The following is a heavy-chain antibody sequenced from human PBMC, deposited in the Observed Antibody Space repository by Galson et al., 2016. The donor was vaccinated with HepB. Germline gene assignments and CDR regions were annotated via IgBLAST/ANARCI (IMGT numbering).Heavy chain of an antibody. Sequence: SLRLSCAASGFTFSSYAMNWVRQAPGKGPEWVGVVSFNGKVQYYADSVKGRFTISRDNSKNTLYLQMDSLRVEDTALYYCAKEPQKSSSGGYYYNWGQGALVTVSP. CDR3: AKEPQKSSSGGYYYN. J-gene: IGHJ1*01. CDR1: GFTFSSYA. D-gene: IGHD6-19*01. CDR2: VSFNGKVQ. V-gene: IGHV3-30*18.